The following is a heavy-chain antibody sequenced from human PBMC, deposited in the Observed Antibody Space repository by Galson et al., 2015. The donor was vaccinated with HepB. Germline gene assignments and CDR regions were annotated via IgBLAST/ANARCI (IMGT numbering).Heavy chain of an antibody. V-gene: IGHV2-5*02. J-gene: IGHJ5*02. CDR1: GFSLSTSGVG. CDR2: TYWDDDK. D-gene: IGHD3-16*01. Sequence: PALVKPTQTLTLTCTFSGFSLSTSGVGVGWIRQPPGKALEWLALTYWDDDKRYSPSLKSRLTITKDTSKNQVVLTMTNMDPVDTATYYCAHGTLSDTYDYVWLGWFDPWGQGTLVTVSS. CDR3: AHGTLSDTYDYVWLGWFDP.